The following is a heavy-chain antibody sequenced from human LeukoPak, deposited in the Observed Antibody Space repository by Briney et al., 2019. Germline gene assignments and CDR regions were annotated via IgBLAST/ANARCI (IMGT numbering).Heavy chain of an antibody. CDR1: GFTFSSYA. J-gene: IGHJ4*02. CDR2: ISSNGGST. Sequence: PGGSLRLSCSASGFTFSSYAMHRVRQAPGKGLEYVSAISSNGGSTYYADSVKGRFTISRDNSKNTLYLQMSSLRAEDTAVYYCVKDRGTALVLYYFDYWGQGTLVTVSS. CDR3: VKDRGTALVLYYFDY. V-gene: IGHV3-64D*06. D-gene: IGHD5-18*01.